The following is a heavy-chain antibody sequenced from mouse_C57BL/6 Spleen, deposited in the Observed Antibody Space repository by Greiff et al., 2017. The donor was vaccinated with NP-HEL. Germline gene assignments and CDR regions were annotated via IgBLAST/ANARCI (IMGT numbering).Heavy chain of an antibody. J-gene: IGHJ3*01. D-gene: IGHD2-1*01. Sequence: LLESGPELVKPGASVKISCKASGCSFTDYNMNWVKQSNGKSLEWIGVINPNYGTTSYNQKFKGKATLTVDQSSSTAYMQLNSLTSEDSAVYYCARTPIYYGNYGFAYWGQGTLVTVSA. V-gene: IGHV1-39*01. CDR1: GCSFTDYN. CDR3: ARTPIYYGNYGFAY. CDR2: INPNYGTT.